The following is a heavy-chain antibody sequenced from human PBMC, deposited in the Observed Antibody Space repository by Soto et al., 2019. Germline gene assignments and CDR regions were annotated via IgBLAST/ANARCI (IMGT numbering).Heavy chain of an antibody. V-gene: IGHV4-39*01. Sequence: SETLSLTCTVSDGSVSSPTYYWGWVRQPPGKGLQWIGNVYYSGSTFYNPSLKSRVTVSIDTSKNQFSLSLGALTASDTAVYYCARVLTGSRAFDFWGQRALVTVSS. J-gene: IGHJ4*02. CDR1: DGSVSSPTYY. CDR2: VYYSGST. CDR3: ARVLTGSRAFDF. D-gene: IGHD1-20*01.